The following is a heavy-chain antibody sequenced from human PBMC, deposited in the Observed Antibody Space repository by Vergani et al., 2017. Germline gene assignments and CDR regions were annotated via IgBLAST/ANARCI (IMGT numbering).Heavy chain of an antibody. CDR3: ARGSGGYAIDY. V-gene: IGHV4-59*01. D-gene: IGHD3-10*01. J-gene: IGHJ4*02. Sequence: QVHLQESGPGLVKPSETLSLTCTVSGGSISSYYWSWIRQPPGKGLEWIGYIYYSGSTNYNPSLKSRVTISVDTSKNQFSLKLSSVTAADTAVYYCARGSGGYAIDYWGQGTLVTVSS. CDR1: GGSISSYY. CDR2: IYYSGST.